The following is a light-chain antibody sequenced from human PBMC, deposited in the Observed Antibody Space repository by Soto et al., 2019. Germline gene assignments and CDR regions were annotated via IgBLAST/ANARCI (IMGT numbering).Light chain of an antibody. V-gene: IGKV3-20*01. Sequence: EIVLTQSPATLSLSPGERATLSYRASQSVSSYLAWYQQKPGQAPRLLIYGASSRATGIPDRFSGSGSGTDFTLTISRLEPEDFAVYYCQYYGSPSWTFGQGTKVDI. CDR2: GAS. J-gene: IGKJ1*01. CDR1: QSVSSY. CDR3: QYYGSPSWT.